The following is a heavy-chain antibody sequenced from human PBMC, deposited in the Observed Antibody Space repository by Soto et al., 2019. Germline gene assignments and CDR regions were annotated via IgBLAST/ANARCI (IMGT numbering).Heavy chain of an antibody. D-gene: IGHD3-10*01. Sequence: GGSLRLSCAASGFTFSNAWMTWVRQAPGKGLEWVGRIKSKTDGGTTDYAAPVKGRFTISRDDSKNTLFLQMNSLKTEDTGVYYCTTAYVQILWFDELFSWGRGTLVTVSS. J-gene: IGHJ5*02. CDR3: TTAYVQILWFDELFS. CDR2: IKSKTDGGTT. V-gene: IGHV3-15*01. CDR1: GFTFSNAW.